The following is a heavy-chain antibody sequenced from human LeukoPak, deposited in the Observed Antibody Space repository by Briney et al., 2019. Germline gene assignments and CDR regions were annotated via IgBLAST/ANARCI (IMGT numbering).Heavy chain of an antibody. D-gene: IGHD1-20*01. J-gene: IGHJ4*02. CDR3: ARARDNWNPGYFDY. V-gene: IGHV4-59*01. CDR2: IYYSGST. CDR1: GGSISSYY. Sequence: PSETLSLTCTVSGGSISSYYWSWIRQPPGKGLEWIGYIYYSGSTNYNPSLKSRVTISVDTSKNQFSLKLSSVTAADTAVYYCARARDNWNPGYFDYWGQGTLVTVSS.